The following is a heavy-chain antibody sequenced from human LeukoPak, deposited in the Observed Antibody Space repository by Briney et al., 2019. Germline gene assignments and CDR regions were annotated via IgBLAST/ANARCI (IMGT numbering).Heavy chain of an antibody. CDR1: GFIFGVYA. V-gene: IGHV3-30*09. J-gene: IGHJ5*02. Sequence: PGGSLRLSCAASGFIFGVYAVHWVRQAPGRGLEWVAVISYDGSSKYYADSVKGRFAISRDNSKNTLSLQMNSLRAEDTSVYYCARQDGKRFDPCGQGTLVTVSS. CDR2: ISYDGSSK. CDR3: ARQDGKRFDP.